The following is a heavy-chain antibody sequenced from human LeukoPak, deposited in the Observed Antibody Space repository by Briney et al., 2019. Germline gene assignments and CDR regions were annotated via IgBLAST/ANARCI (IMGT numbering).Heavy chain of an antibody. CDR1: GGSISSSH. CDR2: NYYSGST. CDR3: ARERNGDFDY. Sequence: PSETLSLTCTVSGGSISSSHWSWIRQRPGKGLEWIGSNYYSGSTNYNPSLRSRVTISKDTFKNQFSLKLSSVTAADTAVYYCARERNGDFDYWGQGTLVTVSS. V-gene: IGHV4-59*12. J-gene: IGHJ4*02. D-gene: IGHD7-27*01.